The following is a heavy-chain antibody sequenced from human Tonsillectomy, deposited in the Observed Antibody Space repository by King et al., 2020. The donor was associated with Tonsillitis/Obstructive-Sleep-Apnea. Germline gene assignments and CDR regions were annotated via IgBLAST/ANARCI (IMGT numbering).Heavy chain of an antibody. J-gene: IGHJ4*02. V-gene: IGHV3-33*01. CDR3: ARDGSARDIDY. D-gene: IGHD6-25*01. CDR2: IWYDGSSK. Sequence: HVQLVESGGGVVQPGRSLRLSCAASGFTFSPYGMHWVRQAPGKGLEWGAIIWYDGSSKLYADSVRGRFTISRDNSKNTLHLQMNSLRADDTAIYYCARDGSARDIDYWRQGTLVTVSS. CDR1: GFTFSPYG.